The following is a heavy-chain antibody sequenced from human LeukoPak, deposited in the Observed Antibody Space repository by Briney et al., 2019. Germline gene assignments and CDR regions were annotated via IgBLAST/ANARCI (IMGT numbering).Heavy chain of an antibody. V-gene: IGHV4-38-2*01. CDR3: ARGGNYYGSGSYYNRPVRVYMDV. Sequence: SETLSLTCAVSGYSISSGYYWGWIRQPPGKGLEWIGSIYHSGSTYYNPSLKSRVTISVDTSKNQFSLKLSPVTAADTAVYYCARGGNYYGSGSYYNRPVRVYMDVWGKGTTVTVSS. CDR1: GYSISSGYY. D-gene: IGHD3-10*01. CDR2: IYHSGST. J-gene: IGHJ6*03.